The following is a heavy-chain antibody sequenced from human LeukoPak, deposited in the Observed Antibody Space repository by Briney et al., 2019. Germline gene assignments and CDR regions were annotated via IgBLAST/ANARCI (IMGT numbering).Heavy chain of an antibody. D-gene: IGHD1-26*01. V-gene: IGHV3-30-3*01. CDR3: ARARCSGSYYPPFDY. CDR2: ISYDGSNK. J-gene: IGHJ4*02. Sequence: GGSLRLSCAASGFTFSSYAMHWVRQAPGKGLEWVAVISYDGSNKYYADSVKGRFTISRDNSKNTLYLQMNSLRAEDTAVYYCARARCSGSYYPPFDYWGQGTLVTVSS. CDR1: GFTFSSYA.